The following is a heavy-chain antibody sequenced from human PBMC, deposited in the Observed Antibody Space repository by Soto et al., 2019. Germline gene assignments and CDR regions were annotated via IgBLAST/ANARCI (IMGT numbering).Heavy chain of an antibody. Sequence: GGSLRLSCSASGFPFSYYAMNWVRQAPGKGLQWVAGVSGAGGKTDYADSVEGRFTISRDNSKNILYLQMDSLRADDTAVYYCAKESVWYGGQYFHHWGQGTLVTVSS. CDR1: GFPFSYYA. V-gene: IGHV3-23*01. CDR3: AKESVWYGGQYFHH. J-gene: IGHJ1*01. D-gene: IGHD3-10*01. CDR2: VSGAGGKT.